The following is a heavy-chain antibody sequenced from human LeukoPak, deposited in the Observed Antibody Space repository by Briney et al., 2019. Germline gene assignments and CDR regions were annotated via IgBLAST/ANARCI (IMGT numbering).Heavy chain of an antibody. CDR1: GFTFSSYY. CDR3: TWMATIFTVDY. D-gene: IGHD5-12*01. CDR2: IRNDRIT. V-gene: IGHV3-15*01. J-gene: IGHJ4*02. Sequence: GGSLRLSCAASGFTFSSYYMSWVRQAPGKGLEWVGRIRNDRITDYAAPVQGRFSISRDNSKNTFYLQMNSLRTEDTGMYFCTWMATIFTVDYWGQGTLVTVSS.